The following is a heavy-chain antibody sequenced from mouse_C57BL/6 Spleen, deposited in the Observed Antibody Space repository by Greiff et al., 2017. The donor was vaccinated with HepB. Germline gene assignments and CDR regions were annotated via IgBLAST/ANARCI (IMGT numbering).Heavy chain of an antibody. Sequence: QVQLQQPGAELVKPGASVKLSCKASGYTFTSYWMQWVKQRPGQGLEWIGEIDPSDSYTNYNQKFKGKATLTVDTSSSTAYMQLSSLTSEDSAVYYCARMGAAQATTWFAYWGQGTLVTVSA. D-gene: IGHD3-2*02. CDR3: ARMGAAQATTWFAY. CDR2: IDPSDSYT. J-gene: IGHJ3*01. CDR1: GYTFTSYW. V-gene: IGHV1-50*01.